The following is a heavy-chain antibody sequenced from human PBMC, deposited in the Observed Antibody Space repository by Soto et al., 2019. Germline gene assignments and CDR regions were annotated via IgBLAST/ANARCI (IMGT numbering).Heavy chain of an antibody. CDR1: GDSISSYY. Sequence: SETLSLTCTVSGDSISSYYWSWIRQPPGKGLEWIGYIYYSGSTNYNPSLKSRVTISVDTSKNQFSLKLSPVTAADTAAYYCARDFLGGGAPRAILGYWGQGSLVTGSS. D-gene: IGHD2-15*01. J-gene: IGHJ4*02. CDR2: IYYSGST. V-gene: IGHV4-59*01. CDR3: ARDFLGGGAPRAILGY.